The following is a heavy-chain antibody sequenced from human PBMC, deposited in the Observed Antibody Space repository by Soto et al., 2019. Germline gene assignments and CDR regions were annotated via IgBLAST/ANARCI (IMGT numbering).Heavy chain of an antibody. J-gene: IGHJ3*02. Sequence: XGPTLMNPTQTLTLTCSFSVFSLITSGVGVGWIRQSPGKALEWLALIYWSGDEHYRPSLKSRLSIIKDTSKNHVVLIMTDMDPVDTATYYCASGLATLPVFAFDIWGQGTMVTVSS. D-gene: IGHD6-6*01. V-gene: IGHV2-5*01. CDR2: IYWSGDE. CDR3: ASGLATLPVFAFDI. CDR1: VFSLITSGVG.